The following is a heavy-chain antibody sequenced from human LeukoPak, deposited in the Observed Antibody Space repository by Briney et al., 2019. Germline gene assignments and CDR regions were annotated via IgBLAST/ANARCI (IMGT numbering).Heavy chain of an antibody. CDR2: IIISDGRT. CDR3: AELGITMIGGV. J-gene: IGHJ6*04. V-gene: IGHV3-23*01. Sequence: GGSLRLSCTASGLTFSRSAMTWVRQAPGKGLEWLSSIIISDGRTYYPGSVKGRVTISRDNAKNSLYLQMNSLRAEDTAVYYCAELGITMIGGVWGKGTTVTISS. CDR1: GLTFSRSA. D-gene: IGHD3-10*02.